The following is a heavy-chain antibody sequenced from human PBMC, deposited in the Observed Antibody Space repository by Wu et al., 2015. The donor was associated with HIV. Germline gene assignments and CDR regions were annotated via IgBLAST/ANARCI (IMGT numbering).Heavy chain of an antibody. CDR1: GYIFTDYY. Sequence: QVQLVQSGAEVKKPGASVNVSCKASGYIFTDYYLHWVRQAPGEGLEWMGWIDPNSGGTNYAQKFQGRVTMTRDTSISAAYLDLSRLKFDDTAVYYCAKDGANWGMAALDYWGQGTLVTVSS. D-gene: IGHD7-27*01. CDR2: IDPNSGGT. J-gene: IGHJ4*02. CDR3: AKDGANWGMAALDY. V-gene: IGHV1-2*02.